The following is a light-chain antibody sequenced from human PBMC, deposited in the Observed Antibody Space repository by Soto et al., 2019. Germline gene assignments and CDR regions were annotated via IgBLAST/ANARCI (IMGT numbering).Light chain of an antibody. Sequence: QSVLTQPPSASGTPGQRVTISCSGSSSNIGSNTVNWYQQLPGTAPKLLIYSNNQRPSGVPDRFSGSKSGTSASLAICGLESEDEADYYCAAWDDSLNGHVFGGGTKLPVL. CDR1: SSNIGSNT. V-gene: IGLV1-44*01. CDR2: SNN. J-gene: IGLJ3*02. CDR3: AAWDDSLNGHV.